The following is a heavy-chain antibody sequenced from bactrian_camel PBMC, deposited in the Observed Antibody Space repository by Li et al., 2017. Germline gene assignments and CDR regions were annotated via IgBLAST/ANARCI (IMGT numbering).Heavy chain of an antibody. CDR3: AKGGNDCYSRSWCQTREYNY. CDR2: TNDAGGIT. J-gene: IGHJ4*01. CDR1: GFIFSSRR. V-gene: IGHV3S1*01. Sequence: VQLVESGGGLVQPGGSLRLSCLASGFIFSSRRMHWVRQAPGKGLEWVSSTNDAGGITYYEDSVKGRFTISRDNAKNTLYLQLNSLKTEDTATYYCAKGGNDCYSRSWCQTREYNYWGQGTQVTVS. D-gene: IGHD3*01.